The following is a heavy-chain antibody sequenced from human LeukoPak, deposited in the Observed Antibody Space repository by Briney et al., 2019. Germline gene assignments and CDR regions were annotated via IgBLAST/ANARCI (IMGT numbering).Heavy chain of an antibody. V-gene: IGHV1-18*01. J-gene: IGHJ4*02. CDR2: ISAYNGNT. CDR3: ARVERRYYDSSGYYPVLYFDY. D-gene: IGHD3-22*01. Sequence: ASVKVSCKASGYTFTSYGISWVRQAPGQGLEWMGWISAYNGNTNYAQKLQGRVTMTTDTSTSTAYMELRSLRSDDTAVYYCARVERRYYDSSGYYPVLYFDYWGQGTLVTVSS. CDR1: GYTFTSYG.